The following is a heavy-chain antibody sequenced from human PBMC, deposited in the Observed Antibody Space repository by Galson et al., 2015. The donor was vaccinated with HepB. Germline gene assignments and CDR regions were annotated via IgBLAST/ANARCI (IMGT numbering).Heavy chain of an antibody. CDR3: ARGAVTVVMRRDLGYAFDI. D-gene: IGHD3-16*01. CDR1: GGSISSGSYY. J-gene: IGHJ3*02. CDR2: IYTSGST. Sequence: QVQLQESGPGLVKPSETLSLTCTVSGGSISSGSYYWSWIRQPAGKGLEWIGRIYTSGSTNYNPSLKSRVTMSVDTSKNQFSLKLSSVTAADTAVYYCARGAVTVVMRRDLGYAFDIWGQGTMVTVSS. V-gene: IGHV4-61*02.